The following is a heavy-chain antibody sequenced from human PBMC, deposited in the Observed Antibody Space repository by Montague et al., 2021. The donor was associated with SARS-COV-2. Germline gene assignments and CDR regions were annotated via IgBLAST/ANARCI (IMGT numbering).Heavy chain of an antibody. CDR1: GDSVSSNSAT. D-gene: IGHD1-1*01. CDR2: TYYRSKCYN. Sequence: CAISGDSVSSNSATWNWVRQSPSRGLEWLGRTYYRSKCYNDYAVSVRGRVTINPDTSKNQFSLQLNSVTPEDTAIDYCTSGREGNYNVMDVWGQGTTVTVSS. V-gene: IGHV6-1*01. J-gene: IGHJ6*02. CDR3: TSGREGNYNVMDV.